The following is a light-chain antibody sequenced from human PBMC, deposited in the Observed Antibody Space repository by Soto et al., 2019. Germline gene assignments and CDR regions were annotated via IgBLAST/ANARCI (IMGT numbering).Light chain of an antibody. CDR3: MQALQLLFT. J-gene: IGKJ3*01. CDR2: LGS. CDR1: QSLLHSNGYNY. V-gene: IGKV2-28*01. Sequence: DIVMTQSPLSLPVTPGEPASISCRSSQSLLHSNGYNYLDWYLQKPGQSPQLLIYLGSNRASGVPDRFSGSGSGTDFTLKISRVEAEDVGVYYCMQALQLLFTFGPGTKVDIK.